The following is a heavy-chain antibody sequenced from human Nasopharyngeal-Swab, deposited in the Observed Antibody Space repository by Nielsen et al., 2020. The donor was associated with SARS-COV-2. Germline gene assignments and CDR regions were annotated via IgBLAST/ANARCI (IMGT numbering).Heavy chain of an antibody. Sequence: LSLTCAASGFTFDDYAMHWVRQAPGKGLEWVSGISWNSGNIGYADSVKGRFTISRDNAKNSLYLQMNSLRAEDTALYYCAKDQRAAVAGTLGFDYWGQGTLVTVSS. J-gene: IGHJ4*02. CDR3: AKDQRAAVAGTLGFDY. CDR2: ISWNSGNI. V-gene: IGHV3-9*01. D-gene: IGHD6-19*01. CDR1: GFTFDDYA.